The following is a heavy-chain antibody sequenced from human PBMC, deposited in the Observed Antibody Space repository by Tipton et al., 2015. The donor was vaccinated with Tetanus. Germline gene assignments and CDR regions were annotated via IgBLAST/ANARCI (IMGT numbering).Heavy chain of an antibody. CDR2: IYESGDT. V-gene: IGHV4-39*01. CDR1: GASIRGGTFY. Sequence: TVSLTCTVSGASIRGGTFYWGWIRQPPGKGLEWIGSIYESGDTYYIPSLKSRVTISVDTSTNQFSLTLNSMAAADTGVYYCARHQSGYFTPFDYWGQGKLVTVSS. D-gene: IGHD3-3*01. CDR3: ARHQSGYFTPFDY. J-gene: IGHJ4*02.